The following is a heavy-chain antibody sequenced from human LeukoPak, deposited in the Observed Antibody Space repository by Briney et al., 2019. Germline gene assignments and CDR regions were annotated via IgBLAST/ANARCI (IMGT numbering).Heavy chain of an antibody. CDR1: GDSISTYY. D-gene: IGHD2-15*01. J-gene: IGHJ3*02. V-gene: IGHV4-59*01. CDR3: ASATWSPPGSDI. Sequence: SSETLSLTCTVSGDSISTYYWNWIRQPPGKGLEWIGYIYYTGSTNYNPSLKSRVTISVDTSKNQFSLKLRSVTAADTAMYYCASATWSPPGSDIWGQGTMVTVSS. CDR2: IYYTGST.